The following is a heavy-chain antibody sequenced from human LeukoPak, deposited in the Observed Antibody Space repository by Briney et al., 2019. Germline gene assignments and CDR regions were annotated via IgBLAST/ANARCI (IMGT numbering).Heavy chain of an antibody. CDR1: GGSISSYY. CDR3: ARVSSSGSYYLYYYYYGMDV. Sequence: PSETLSLTCTVSGGSISSYYWSWIRQPPGKGLEWIGYIYYSGSTNYNPSLKSRVTISVDTSKNQFSLKLSSVTAADTAVYYCARVSSSGSYYLYYYYYGMDVWGQGTTVTVSS. D-gene: IGHD3-10*01. V-gene: IGHV4-59*01. J-gene: IGHJ6*02. CDR2: IYYSGST.